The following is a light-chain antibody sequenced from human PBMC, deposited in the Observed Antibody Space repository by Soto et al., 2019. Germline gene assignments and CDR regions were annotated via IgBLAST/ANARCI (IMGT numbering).Light chain of an antibody. J-gene: IGKJ5*01. CDR3: QQYGTSIT. Sequence: EIVLTQSPGTLSLSPGERATLSCRASQSFSSSYLAWYQQKPGQAPRLLIYGASSRATGIPDRFSGSGSGTDFTLTSSRLEPEEFAVYYCQQYGTSITFGQGTRLEI. CDR1: QSFSSSY. V-gene: IGKV3-20*01. CDR2: GAS.